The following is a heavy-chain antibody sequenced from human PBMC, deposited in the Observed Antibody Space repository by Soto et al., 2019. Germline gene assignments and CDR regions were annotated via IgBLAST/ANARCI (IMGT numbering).Heavy chain of an antibody. V-gene: IGHV3-23*01. J-gene: IGHJ3*02. CDR1: GFTFSSYA. Sequence: PGGSLRLSCAASGFTFSSYAMSWVRQAPGKGLEWVSAISGSGGSTYYADSVKGRFTISRDNSKNTLYLQMNSLRAEDTAVYYCAKDEGPTYYYDSSAFDIWGQGTMVTVSS. CDR2: ISGSGGST. D-gene: IGHD3-22*01. CDR3: AKDEGPTYYYDSSAFDI.